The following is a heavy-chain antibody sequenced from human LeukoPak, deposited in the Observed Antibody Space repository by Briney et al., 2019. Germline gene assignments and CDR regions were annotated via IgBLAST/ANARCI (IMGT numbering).Heavy chain of an antibody. CDR1: GFTFSSYW. CDR3: ARVVVKRDSSGHMVYVDAFDI. Sequence: GGSLRLSCAASGFTFSSYWMSWVRQAPGKGLEWVANIKQDGSEKYYVDSVKGRFTISRDNAKNSLYLQMNSLRAEDTAVYYCARVVVKRDSSGHMVYVDAFDIWGQGTMVTVSS. D-gene: IGHD3-22*01. CDR2: IKQDGSEK. V-gene: IGHV3-7*03. J-gene: IGHJ3*02.